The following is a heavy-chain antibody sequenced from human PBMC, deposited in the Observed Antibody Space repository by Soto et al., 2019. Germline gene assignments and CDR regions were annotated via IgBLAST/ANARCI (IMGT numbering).Heavy chain of an antibody. CDR2: IYYSGST. Sequence: SETLSLTCTVSGGSISSGGYYWSWVRQHPGKGLEWIGYIYYSGSTYYNPSLKSRVTISVDTSKNQFSLKLSSVTAADTAVYYCAASCVACGGFNYYGMDVWGQGTTVTVSS. D-gene: IGHD2-21*01. CDR3: AASCVACGGFNYYGMDV. V-gene: IGHV4-31*03. CDR1: GGSISSGGYY. J-gene: IGHJ6*02.